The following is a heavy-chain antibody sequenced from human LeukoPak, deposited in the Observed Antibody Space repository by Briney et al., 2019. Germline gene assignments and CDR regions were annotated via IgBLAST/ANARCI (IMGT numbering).Heavy chain of an antibody. CDR2: IYYSGST. CDR1: GGSISSGGYY. D-gene: IGHD3-10*01. CDR3: ASKGFGEFHY. V-gene: IGHV4-61*08. Sequence: SQTLSLTCTVSGGSISSGGYYWRWIRQPPGKGLEWIGYIYYSGSTNYNPSLKSRVTISVDTSKNQFSLKLSSVTAADTAVYYCASKGFGEFHYWGQGTLVTVSS. J-gene: IGHJ4*02.